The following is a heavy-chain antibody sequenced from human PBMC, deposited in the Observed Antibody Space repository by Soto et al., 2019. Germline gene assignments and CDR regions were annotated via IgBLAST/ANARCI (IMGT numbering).Heavy chain of an antibody. Sequence: EVQLVESGGGLVQPGGSLRLSCAASGFTFSTYWMHWVRQPPGKGLVWVSRINNDGSNTAYADSVKGRFTISRDNAQSTLYLEMNGRRSEDTAVYYCAREPLRGTKDYGLDVLGQGTTVRVCS. V-gene: IGHV3-74*01. J-gene: IGHJ6*02. D-gene: IGHD1-7*01. CDR3: AREPLRGTKDYGLDV. CDR2: INNDGSNT. CDR1: GFTFSTYW.